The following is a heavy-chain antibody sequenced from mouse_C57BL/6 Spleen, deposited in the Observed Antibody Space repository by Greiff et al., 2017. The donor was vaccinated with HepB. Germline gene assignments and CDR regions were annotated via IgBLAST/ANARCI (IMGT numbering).Heavy chain of an antibody. J-gene: IGHJ1*03. CDR1: GYTFTDYY. D-gene: IGHD2-4*01. CDR2: IYPGSGNT. V-gene: IGHV1-76*01. Sequence: VKLMESGAELVRPGASVKLSCKASGYTFTDYYINWVKQRPGQGLEWIARIYPGSGNTYYNEKFKGKATLTAEKSSSTAYMQLSSLTSEDSAVYFCARLDDYDRYFDVWGTGTTVTVSS. CDR3: ARLDDYDRYFDV.